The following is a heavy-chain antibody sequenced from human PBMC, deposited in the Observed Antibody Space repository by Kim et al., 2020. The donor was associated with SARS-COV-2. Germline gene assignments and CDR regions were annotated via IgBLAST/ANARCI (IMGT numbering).Heavy chain of an antibody. V-gene: IGHV1-69*13. Sequence: SVKVSCKASGGTFSSYAISWVRQAPGQGLEWMGGIIPIFGTANYAQKFQGRVTITADESTSTAYMELSSLRSEDTAVYYCARDSAGATWVFDYWGQGTLVTVSS. CDR2: IIPIFGTA. D-gene: IGHD1-26*01. J-gene: IGHJ4*02. CDR3: ARDSAGATWVFDY. CDR1: GGTFSSYA.